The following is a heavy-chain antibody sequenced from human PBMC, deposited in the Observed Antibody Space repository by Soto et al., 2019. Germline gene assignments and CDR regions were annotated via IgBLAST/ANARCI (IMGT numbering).Heavy chain of an antibody. D-gene: IGHD2-15*01. CDR3: AKIYEWGGGYYYYSGVDV. CDR1: GFTFSSYA. CDR2: ISGSGGST. Sequence: GGSLRLSCAASGFTFSSYAMSWVRQAPGKGLEWVSAISGSGGSTYYADSVKGRFTISRDNSKNTLYLQMNSLRAEDTALYYCAKIYEWGGGYYYYSGVDVWGQGTTVPVS. J-gene: IGHJ6*02. V-gene: IGHV3-23*01.